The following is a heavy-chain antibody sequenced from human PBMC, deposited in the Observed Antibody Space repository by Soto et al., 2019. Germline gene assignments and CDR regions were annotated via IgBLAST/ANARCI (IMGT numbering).Heavy chain of an antibody. CDR1: GFTFSNFG. CDR3: AKGSEVARQELDY. D-gene: IGHD2-15*01. Sequence: QVQLVESGGGVVQPGRSLRLSCAASGFTFSNFGMHWVRQAPGKGLEWVAVISSDGSDKYYSDSVKGRFTISRDNSKNTLFLPMNSLRVEDTAVYYCAKGSEVARQELDYWGQGTLVTVSS. J-gene: IGHJ4*02. V-gene: IGHV3-30*18. CDR2: ISSDGSDK.